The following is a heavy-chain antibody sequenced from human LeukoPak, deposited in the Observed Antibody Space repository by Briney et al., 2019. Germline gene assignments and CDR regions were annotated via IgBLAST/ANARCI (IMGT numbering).Heavy chain of an antibody. D-gene: IGHD5-24*01. Sequence: PSETLSLTCTVSGGSISSYYWSWIRQPPGKGLEWIGYIYYSGSTNYNPSLKSRVTISVDTSKNQFSLKLSSVTAADTAVYYCAREMAIGEFDYWGQGTLVTVSS. CDR3: AREMAIGEFDY. CDR1: GGSISSYY. V-gene: IGHV4-59*12. J-gene: IGHJ4*02. CDR2: IYYSGST.